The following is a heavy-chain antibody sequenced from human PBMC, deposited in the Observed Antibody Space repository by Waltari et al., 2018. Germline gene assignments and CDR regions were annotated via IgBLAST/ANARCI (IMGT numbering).Heavy chain of an antibody. D-gene: IGHD3-3*01. Sequence: QVQLVQSGAEVKKPGASVKVSCKVSGSTLTEFSMHWVRQAPGKGLEWMGGVDPEDGETIYAQKVQGRVTITADESTSTAYMELSSLRSEDTAVYYCAGTYLPEWLEKYNWFDPWGQGTLVTVSS. J-gene: IGHJ5*02. V-gene: IGHV1-24*01. CDR3: AGTYLPEWLEKYNWFDP. CDR1: GSTLTEFS. CDR2: VDPEDGET.